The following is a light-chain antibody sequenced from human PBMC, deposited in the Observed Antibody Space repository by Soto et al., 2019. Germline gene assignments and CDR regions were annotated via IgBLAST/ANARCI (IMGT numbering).Light chain of an antibody. CDR1: QSISSY. J-gene: IGKJ1*01. Sequence: DIQMTQSPSSLSASVGDTGTITCRASQSISSYLNWYQQKPENAPKLLIYAASSLQSGVPSRFSGSGSGTDFTLTISSLQPEDFATYYCQQSYSTPRTFGQGTKVDI. CDR2: AAS. V-gene: IGKV1-39*01. CDR3: QQSYSTPRT.